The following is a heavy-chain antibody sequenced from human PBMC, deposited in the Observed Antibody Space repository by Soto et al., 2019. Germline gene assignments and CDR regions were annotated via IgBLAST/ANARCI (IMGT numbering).Heavy chain of an antibody. CDR2: IKSKTDGGTT. V-gene: IGHV3-15*07. D-gene: IGHD2-15*01. CDR3: TVVVVAADWNTPAYYYGMDV. J-gene: IGHJ6*02. CDR1: GFTFSNAW. Sequence: GGSLRLSCAASGFTFSNAWMNWVRQAPGKGLEWVGRIKSKTDGGTTDYAAPVKGRFTISRDDSKNTLYLQMSSLKTEDTAVYYCTVVVVAADWNTPAYYYGMDVWGQGTTVTVSS.